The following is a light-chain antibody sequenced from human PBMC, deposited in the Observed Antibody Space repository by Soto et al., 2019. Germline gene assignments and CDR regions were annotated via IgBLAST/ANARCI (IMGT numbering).Light chain of an antibody. Sequence: QSVLTQPASVSGSAGQSSTISCTGTSSDVGGFNSVSWYQLRPGTAPKLILYDVVDRPSGVSYRFSGSKSGNTASLTISGLQAADEADYFCSSYTSTMTNVFGSGTKVTVL. CDR2: DVV. CDR1: SSDVGGFNS. CDR3: SSYTSTMTNV. J-gene: IGLJ1*01. V-gene: IGLV2-14*03.